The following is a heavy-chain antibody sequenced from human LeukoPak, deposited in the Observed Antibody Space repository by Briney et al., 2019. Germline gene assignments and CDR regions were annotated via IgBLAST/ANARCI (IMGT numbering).Heavy chain of an antibody. J-gene: IGHJ4*02. CDR2: INPSGGNT. Sequence: GASVKVSCKASGYIFTSYYIHWVRQAPGQGLEWMGIINPSGGNTNYAQKFQGRVTMTRDTSTSTVYMELSSLRSGDTAVYYCARAGVAAAGIYFDYWGQGTLVTVSS. CDR3: ARAGVAAAGIYFDY. CDR1: GYIFTSYY. V-gene: IGHV1-46*01. D-gene: IGHD6-13*01.